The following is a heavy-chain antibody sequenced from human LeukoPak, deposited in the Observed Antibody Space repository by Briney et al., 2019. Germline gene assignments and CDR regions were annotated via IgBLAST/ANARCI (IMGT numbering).Heavy chain of an antibody. D-gene: IGHD1-1*01. CDR2: ISSRGSTI. CDR3: ARESGRDFDY. J-gene: IGHJ4*02. V-gene: IGHV3-48*04. CDR1: GFTLSSHS. Sequence: GGSLRLSCAASGFTLSSHSMNWVRQAPGKGLEWVSYISSRGSTIYYADSVKGRFTISRDNVKNSLYLQMNSLRAEDTAVYYCARESGRDFDYWSQGTLVTVSS.